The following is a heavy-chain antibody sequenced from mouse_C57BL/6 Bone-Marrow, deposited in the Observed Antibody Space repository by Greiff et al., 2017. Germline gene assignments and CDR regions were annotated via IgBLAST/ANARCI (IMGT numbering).Heavy chain of an antibody. CDR3: PPSYGRSPAWFAY. CDR2: IDPANGNT. J-gene: IGHJ3*01. D-gene: IGHD1-1*01. CDR1: GFNIKNTY. V-gene: IGHV14-3*01. Sequence: VQLQQSVAELVRPGASVKLSCTASGFNIKNTYMHWVKQRPEQGLEWIGRIDPANGNTKYAPKFQGKATITADTSPNTAYLQLSSLTSEATPIYYCPPSYGRSPAWFAYWGQGTLVTASA.